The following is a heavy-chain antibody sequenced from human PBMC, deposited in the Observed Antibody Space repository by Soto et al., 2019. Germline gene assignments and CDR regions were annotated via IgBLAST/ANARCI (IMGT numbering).Heavy chain of an antibody. J-gene: IGHJ5*02. V-gene: IGHV4-39*01. CDR2: IYYSGST. Sequence: SETLSLTCTVAGGSISSSSYYWGWIRQPPGKGLEWIGSIYYSGSTYYNPSLKSRVTISVDTSKNQFSLKLSSVTAADTAVYYCARHFPVSSDNWFDPWGQGTLVTVSS. CDR3: ARHFPVSSDNWFDP. CDR1: GGSISSSSYY.